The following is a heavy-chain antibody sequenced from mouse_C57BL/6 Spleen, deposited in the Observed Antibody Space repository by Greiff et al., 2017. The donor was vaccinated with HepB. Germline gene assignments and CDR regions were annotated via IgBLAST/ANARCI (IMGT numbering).Heavy chain of an antibody. CDR1: GFTFSDYY. CDR3: ARYLLGPYYAMDY. CDR2: INYDGSST. V-gene: IGHV5-16*01. D-gene: IGHD4-1*01. Sequence: EVHLVESEGGLVQPGSSMKLSCTASGFTFSDYYMAWVRQVPEKGLEWVANINYDGSSTYYLDSLKSRFIISRDNAKNILYLQMSSLKSEDTATYYCARYLLGPYYAMDYWGQGTSVTVSS. J-gene: IGHJ4*01.